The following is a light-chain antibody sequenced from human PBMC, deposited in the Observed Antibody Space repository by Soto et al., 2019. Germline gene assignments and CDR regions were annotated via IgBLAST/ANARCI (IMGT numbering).Light chain of an antibody. CDR2: DVS. V-gene: IGLV2-14*01. J-gene: IGLJ2*01. Sequence: QTASVPGSPGQSISISCTGTSSDVGGYNYVSWYQQHPGKAPKLIIYDVSDRPSGVSNRFSGSKSGNTASLTISGLQAEDEADYYCSSYTSSSTPGVFGGGTKLTVL. CDR1: SSDVGGYNY. CDR3: SSYTSSSTPGV.